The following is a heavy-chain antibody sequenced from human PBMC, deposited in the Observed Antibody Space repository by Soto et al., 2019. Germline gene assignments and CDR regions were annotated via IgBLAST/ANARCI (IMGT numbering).Heavy chain of an antibody. J-gene: IGHJ4*02. Sequence: ASVKVSCKASGYTFTGYYMHWVRQAPGQGLEWMGIINPSGGSTSYAQKFQGRVTMTRDTSTSTVYMELSSLRSEDTAVYYCARTSYDYVWGSYRYFDYWGQGTLVTVSS. V-gene: IGHV1-46*01. CDR1: GYTFTGYY. CDR2: INPSGGST. CDR3: ARTSYDYVWGSYRYFDY. D-gene: IGHD3-16*02.